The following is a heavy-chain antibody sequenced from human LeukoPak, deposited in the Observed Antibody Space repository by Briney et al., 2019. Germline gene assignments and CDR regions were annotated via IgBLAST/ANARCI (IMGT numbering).Heavy chain of an antibody. D-gene: IGHD5-24*01. V-gene: IGHV4-4*02. CDR1: GGSILSTNW. Sequence: SETLSLTCAVSGGSILSTNWWSWVRQPPGKGLEWIGEIYHSGTTNYNPSLRGRVTISVDKSKNHFSLKVSSVTAADTAVYYCARGWLQSWFDPWGQGTLVTVSS. J-gene: IGHJ5*02. CDR3: ARGWLQSWFDP. CDR2: IYHSGTT.